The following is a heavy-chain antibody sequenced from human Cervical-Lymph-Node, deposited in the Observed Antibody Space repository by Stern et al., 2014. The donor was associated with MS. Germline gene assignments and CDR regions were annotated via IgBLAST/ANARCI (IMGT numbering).Heavy chain of an antibody. CDR1: GGTFSSYA. CDR3: ARGGGDSSGWYRYYFDY. J-gene: IGHJ4*02. D-gene: IGHD6-19*01. CDR2: ILPILGIA. V-gene: IGHV1-69*09. Sequence: QLVQSGAEVKKPGSSVKVSCKASGGTFSSYAISWVRQAPGQGLEWMGRILPILGIANYAQKFQGRVTITADKSTSTAYMELSSLRSEDTAMYYCARGGGDSSGWYRYYFDYWGQGTLVTVSS.